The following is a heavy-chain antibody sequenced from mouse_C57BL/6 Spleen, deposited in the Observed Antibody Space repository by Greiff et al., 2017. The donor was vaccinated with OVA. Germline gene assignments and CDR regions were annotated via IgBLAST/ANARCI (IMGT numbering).Heavy chain of an antibody. CDR2: IHPNSGST. Sequence: VQLQQPGAELVKPGASVTLSCKASGYTFTSYWMHWVKQRPGQGLEWIGMIHPNSGSTNYNEKFKSKATLTVDKSSSTAYMQLSSLTSEDSAVYYCARSLYYAMDYWGQGTSVTVSS. CDR3: ARSLYYAMDY. V-gene: IGHV1-64*01. J-gene: IGHJ4*01. CDR1: GYTFTSYW.